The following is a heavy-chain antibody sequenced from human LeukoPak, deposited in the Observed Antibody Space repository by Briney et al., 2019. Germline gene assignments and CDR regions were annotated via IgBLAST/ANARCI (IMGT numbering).Heavy chain of an antibody. D-gene: IGHD2-15*01. Sequence: PGGSLRLSCAASGFTFSTRAMSWVRQAPGKGLEWVSAIGGSGAGTYYTDSVKGRFTISRDNSKNMLFLQMNSLRAEDTAVYYCAKRPSGGRDFDYWGQGTLVTVSS. CDR2: IGGSGAGT. CDR3: AKRPSGGRDFDY. CDR1: GFTFSTRA. J-gene: IGHJ4*02. V-gene: IGHV3-23*01.